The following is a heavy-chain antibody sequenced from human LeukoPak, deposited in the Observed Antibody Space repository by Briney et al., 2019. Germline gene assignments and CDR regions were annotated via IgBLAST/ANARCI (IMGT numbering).Heavy chain of an antibody. J-gene: IGHJ3*02. Sequence: GGSLRLSCAASGFTFSGYGMHWVRQAPDKGLEWVAVIWYDRNNKYYAESVKGRFTISRDNSKNTLYLQMNSLRAEDTAVYYCANGYDTEAFDIWGQGTMVTVSS. CDR1: GFTFSGYG. V-gene: IGHV3-33*06. CDR3: ANGYDTEAFDI. CDR2: IWYDRNNK. D-gene: IGHD5-18*01.